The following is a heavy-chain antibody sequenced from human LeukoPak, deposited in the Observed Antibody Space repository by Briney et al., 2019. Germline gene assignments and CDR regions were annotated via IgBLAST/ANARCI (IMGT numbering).Heavy chain of an antibody. D-gene: IGHD6-19*01. Sequence: GGSLRLSCAASGFTFSSYTMNWVRQAPGKGLEWVSSISSSSSYMYYADSVKGRFTISRDNAKNSLYLQMNSLRAEDTAVYYCARGHRGSGWYVPAPLGYWGQGTLVTVSS. CDR1: GFTFSSYT. V-gene: IGHV3-21*01. J-gene: IGHJ4*02. CDR2: ISSSSSYM. CDR3: ARGHRGSGWYVPAPLGY.